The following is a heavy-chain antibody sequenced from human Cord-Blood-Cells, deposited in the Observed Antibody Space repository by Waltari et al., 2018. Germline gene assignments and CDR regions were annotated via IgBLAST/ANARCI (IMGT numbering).Heavy chain of an antibody. J-gene: IGHJ4*02. Sequence: QVQLQQWGAGLLTPSETLSLTCAVYGGSFSGYYWSWTRQPPGNGLEWLGEINYSGSTNYNPALKSRVTISVDTSKNQFSLKLSSVTAADTAVYYCARGRYDFWSGYYLDYWGQGTLVTVSS. V-gene: IGHV4-34*01. CDR1: GGSFSGYY. CDR2: INYSGST. CDR3: ARGRYDFWSGYYLDY. D-gene: IGHD3-3*01.